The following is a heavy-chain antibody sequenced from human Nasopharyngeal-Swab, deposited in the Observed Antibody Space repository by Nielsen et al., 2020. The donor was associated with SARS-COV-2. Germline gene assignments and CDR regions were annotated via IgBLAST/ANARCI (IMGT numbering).Heavy chain of an antibody. J-gene: IGHJ4*02. Sequence: WIRQPPGKGLEWIGEINHSGSTNYNPSLKSRVTISVDTSKNQFSLKLSSVTAADTAVYYCARGTSNYYDSSGTIDYWGQGTPVTVSS. D-gene: IGHD3-22*01. CDR2: INHSGST. CDR3: ARGTSNYYDSSGTIDY. V-gene: IGHV4-34*01.